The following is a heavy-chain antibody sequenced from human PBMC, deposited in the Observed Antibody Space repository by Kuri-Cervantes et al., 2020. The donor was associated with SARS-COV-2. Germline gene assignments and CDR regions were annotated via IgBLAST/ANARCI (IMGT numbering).Heavy chain of an antibody. CDR2: IIPILGTA. J-gene: IGHJ6*03. CDR3: ALGYWGSGYPRYYYYMDV. CDR1: GYTFTSYY. D-gene: IGHD3-22*01. Sequence: SVKVSCKASGYTFTSYYMHWVRQAPGQGLEWMGGIIPILGTANYAQKFQGRVTITADESTSTAYMELSSLRSEDTAVFYCALGYWGSGYPRYYYYMDVWGKETTVTVSS. V-gene: IGHV1-69*13.